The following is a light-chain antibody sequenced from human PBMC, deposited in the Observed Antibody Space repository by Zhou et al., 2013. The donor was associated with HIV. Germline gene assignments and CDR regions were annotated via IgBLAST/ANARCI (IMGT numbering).Light chain of an antibody. CDR1: ESISSS. Sequence: AIRLTQSPSSLSASTGDRVTITCRANESISSSLAWYQQKPSGAPKLLIYATSTLQSGVPSRFRGSGSGTDFILTITCLQSEDFASYYCHQYYSHLRTFGQGTKVEIK. V-gene: IGKV1-8*01. J-gene: IGKJ1*01. CDR3: HQYYSHLRT. CDR2: ATS.